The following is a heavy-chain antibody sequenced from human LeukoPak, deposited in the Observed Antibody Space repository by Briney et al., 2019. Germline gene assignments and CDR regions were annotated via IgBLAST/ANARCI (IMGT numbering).Heavy chain of an antibody. J-gene: IGHJ4*02. Sequence: PSQTLSLTCTVSGGSISSGGYYWGWRRQHPGTGLEWVGYIYYSGSTYYNPSLKSPVTISVPTSKNHFSLKLSSVTAPDTAVYYCARAGYDNPIDYWGQGTLVTVSS. CDR3: ARAGYDNPIDY. D-gene: IGHD3-9*01. V-gene: IGHV4-31*01. CDR1: GGSISSGGYY. CDR2: IYYSGST.